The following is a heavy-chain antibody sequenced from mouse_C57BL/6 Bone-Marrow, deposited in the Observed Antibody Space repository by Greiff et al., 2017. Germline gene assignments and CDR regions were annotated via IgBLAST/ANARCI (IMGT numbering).Heavy chain of an antibody. CDR3: TRDYGRGLD. CDR1: GYTFTSYW. V-gene: IGHV1-5*01. Sequence: EVQLQQSGTVLARPGASVKMSCKTSGYTFTSYWMHWVKQRPGQGLEWIGAIYPGNSDTSYNQKFKGKDKLTAVPSASTAYMELSSLTNEDSAVYYCTRDYGRGLDWGQGTTLTVSS. D-gene: IGHD1-1*01. CDR2: IYPGNSDT. J-gene: IGHJ2*01.